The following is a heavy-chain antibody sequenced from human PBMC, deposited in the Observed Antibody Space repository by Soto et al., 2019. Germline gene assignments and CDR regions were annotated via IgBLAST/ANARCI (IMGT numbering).Heavy chain of an antibody. CDR2: IDEYGNTI. J-gene: IGHJ4*02. CDR1: GFTFSSYC. D-gene: IGHD3-10*01. V-gene: IGHV3-74*01. CDR3: TRDIGGKGAY. Sequence: EVQLVESGGGLVQPGGSLRLSCETSGFTFSSYCMHWVRQVPGKGLLWVSRIDEYGNTINYADSVRGQVTISRDNARNTLYLEMNSLRAEDTALYYGTRDIGGKGAYWGPGTLVTVSS.